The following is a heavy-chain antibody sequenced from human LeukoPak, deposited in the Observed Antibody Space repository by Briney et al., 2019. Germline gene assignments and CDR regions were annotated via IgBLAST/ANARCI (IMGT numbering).Heavy chain of an antibody. CDR3: AREGYSYGIDY. J-gene: IGHJ4*02. D-gene: IGHD5-18*01. Sequence: PSETLSLTCTVSGGSISSYYWSWIRQPPGKGLEWIGYIYYSGSTNYNPSLKSRVTISVDTSKNQLSLKLSSVTAADTAVYYCAREGYSYGIDYWGQGTLVTVSS. V-gene: IGHV4-59*12. CDR2: IYYSGST. CDR1: GGSISSYY.